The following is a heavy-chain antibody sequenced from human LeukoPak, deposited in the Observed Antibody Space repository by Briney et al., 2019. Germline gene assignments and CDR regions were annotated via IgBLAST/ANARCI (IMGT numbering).Heavy chain of an antibody. CDR1: GFTFSSYS. CDR3: ARGASTYCSASSCLDGVD. D-gene: IGHD2-15*01. CDR2: ISSGGSYI. J-gene: IGHJ4*02. Sequence: GGSLRLSCAASGFTFSSYSMNWVRQAPGTGLEWVSSISSGGSYIDYADSVKGRFTISRDNAKNSLFLQMNSLRAEDTAVYYCARGASTYCSASSCLDGVDWGRGTLVIVSS. V-gene: IGHV3-21*01.